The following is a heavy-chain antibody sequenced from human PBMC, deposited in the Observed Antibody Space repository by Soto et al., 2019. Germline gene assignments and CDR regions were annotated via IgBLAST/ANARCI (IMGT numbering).Heavy chain of an antibody. CDR2: IYYSGST. CDR1: GGSISSYY. Sequence: SETLSLTCTVSGGSISSYYWSWIRQPPGKGLEWIGYIYYSGSTNYNPSLKSRVTISVDTSKNQFSLKLSSVTAADTAVYYCARDRPRYCISTSCQSGGMDVWGQGTTVTVSS. V-gene: IGHV4-59*01. D-gene: IGHD2-2*01. J-gene: IGHJ6*02. CDR3: ARDRPRYCISTSCQSGGMDV.